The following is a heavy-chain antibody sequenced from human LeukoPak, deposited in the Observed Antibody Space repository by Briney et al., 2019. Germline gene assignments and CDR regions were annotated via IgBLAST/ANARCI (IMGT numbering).Heavy chain of an antibody. CDR3: AREGRTYYMDV. CDR1: GGTFGRYG. CDR2: IIPMFGTP. V-gene: IGHV1-69*05. Sequence: ASVKVSCKASGGTFGRYGISWVRRAPGQGLEWMGGIIPMFGTPNYAQRFQGRVTITTDESTSTAYMELSSLRSDDTAVYYCAREGRTYYMDVWGKGTTVTVSS. D-gene: IGHD1-7*01. J-gene: IGHJ6*03.